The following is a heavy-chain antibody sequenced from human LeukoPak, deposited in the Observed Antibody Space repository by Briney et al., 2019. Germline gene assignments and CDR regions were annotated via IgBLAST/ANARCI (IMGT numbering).Heavy chain of an antibody. V-gene: IGHV1-2*02. Sequence: ASVKVSCKASGYTFTGYYIHWVRQAPGQGLEWMGWINPNSGGTNYAQKFQGRVTMTRDTSIRTAYIELSRLRSDDTAMYYCARYYIEGRCFDYWGQETLVTVSS. CDR2: INPNSGGT. CDR1: GYTFTGYY. J-gene: IGHJ4*02. CDR3: ARYYIEGRCFDY. D-gene: IGHD3-10*01.